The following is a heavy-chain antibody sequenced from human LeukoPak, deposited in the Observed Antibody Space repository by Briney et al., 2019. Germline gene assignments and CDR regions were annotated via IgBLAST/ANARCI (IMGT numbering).Heavy chain of an antibody. CDR2: IYYSGST. J-gene: IGHJ6*02. CDR3: ARQLHSSSWYSRYYGMDV. CDR1: GGSISSSSYY. Sequence: SETLSLTCTVSGGSISSSSYYWGWIRQPPGKVLEWIGSIYYSGSTYYNPSLKSRVTISVDTSKNQFSLKLSSVTAADTAVYYCARQLHSSSWYSRYYGMDVWGQGTTVTVSS. V-gene: IGHV4-39*01. D-gene: IGHD6-13*01.